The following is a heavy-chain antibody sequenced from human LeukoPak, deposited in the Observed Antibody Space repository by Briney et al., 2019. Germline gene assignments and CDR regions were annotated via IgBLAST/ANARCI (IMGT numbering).Heavy chain of an antibody. CDR3: ARLEPRVRGPWHYFDY. CDR1: GGSISSGSYY. Sequence: PSETLSLTCTVSGGSISSGSYYWSWIRQPAGKGLEWIGRIYTSGSTNYNPSLKSRVTISVDTSKNQFSLKLSSVTAADTAVYYCARLEPRVRGPWHYFDYWGQGTLVTVSS. D-gene: IGHD3-10*01. J-gene: IGHJ4*02. V-gene: IGHV4-61*02. CDR2: IYTSGST.